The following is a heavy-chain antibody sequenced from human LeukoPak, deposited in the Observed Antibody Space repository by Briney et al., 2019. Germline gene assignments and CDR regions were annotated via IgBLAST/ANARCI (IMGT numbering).Heavy chain of an antibody. Sequence: GKSLKISSPASGFTFISNGMNWVRHAPGKGLEWVSCISRSGGATYYADSVKGRFTMSRDNSKNTLYLEMNSLRAEDTAVYYGAKMGDNYDSVNWGQGTLVTVSS. D-gene: IGHD3-16*01. CDR1: GFTFISNG. V-gene: IGHV3-23*01. J-gene: IGHJ4*02. CDR2: ISRSGGAT. CDR3: AKMGDNYDSVN.